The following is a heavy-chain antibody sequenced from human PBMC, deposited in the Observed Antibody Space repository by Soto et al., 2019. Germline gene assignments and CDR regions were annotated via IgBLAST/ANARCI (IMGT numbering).Heavy chain of an antibody. CDR3: ARRGAYCSGITCYHFDY. Sequence: QVHLVQSGAEVKKPGASVKVSCKASGYTFTTYGISWLRQAPGQGLEWMGWISTYNGNTNYEQKLQGRVTLTTDTLTSTAYMELRSLRSDDTAVYYCARRGAYCSGITCYHFDYWGQGTLVTVSS. CDR2: ISTYNGNT. CDR1: GYTFTTYG. J-gene: IGHJ4*02. V-gene: IGHV1-18*04. D-gene: IGHD2-15*01.